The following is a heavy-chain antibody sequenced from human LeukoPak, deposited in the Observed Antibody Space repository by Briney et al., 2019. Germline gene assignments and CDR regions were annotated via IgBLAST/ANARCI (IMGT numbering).Heavy chain of an antibody. CDR1: GGSISSGGYY. D-gene: IGHD4-11*01. CDR2: IYHSGST. CDR3: ARAGFATTHNWFDP. V-gene: IGHV4-30-2*01. Sequence: SQTLSLTCTVSGGSISSGGYYWSWIRQPPGKGLEWIGYIYHSGSTYYNPSLKSRVTISVDRSKNQFSLKLSSVTAADTAVYYCARAGFATTHNWFDPWGQGTLVTVSS. J-gene: IGHJ5*02.